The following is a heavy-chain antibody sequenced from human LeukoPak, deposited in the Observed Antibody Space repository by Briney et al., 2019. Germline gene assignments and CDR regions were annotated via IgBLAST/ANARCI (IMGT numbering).Heavy chain of an antibody. V-gene: IGHV5-51*01. D-gene: IGHD3-9*01. J-gene: IGHJ5*02. CDR3: ARHDDILTGYPTAT. Sequence: GESLKISCKGFGYSFSNYWIGWVRQMPGKGLEWMGIIYPGDSETRYSPPFQGQVTISADKSISTAYLQWSSLKASDTAMYYCARHDDILTGYPTATWGQGTPVTVSS. CDR2: IYPGDSET. CDR1: GYSFSNYW.